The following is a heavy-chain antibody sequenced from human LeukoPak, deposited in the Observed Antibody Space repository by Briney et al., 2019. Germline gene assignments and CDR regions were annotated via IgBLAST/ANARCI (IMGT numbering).Heavy chain of an antibody. CDR3: AKGGHSSGWYHDY. V-gene: IGHV4-30-2*02. J-gene: IGHJ4*02. CDR1: GGSISSGGYS. Sequence: SQTLSLTCAVSGGSISSGGYSWSWIRQPPGKGLEWIGYIYHSGSTYYNPSLKSRITISVDTSKNQFSLKLSSVTAADTAVYYCAKGGHSSGWYHDYWGQGTLVTVSS. CDR2: IYHSGST. D-gene: IGHD6-19*01.